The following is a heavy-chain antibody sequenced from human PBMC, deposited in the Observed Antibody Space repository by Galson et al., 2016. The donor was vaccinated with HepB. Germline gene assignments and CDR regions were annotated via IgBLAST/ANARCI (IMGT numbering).Heavy chain of an antibody. D-gene: IGHD6-6*01. Sequence: SLRLSCAASGFTVSSNYMSWVRQAPGKGLEWVSVIYSGGSTYYADSVKGRFTISRDNSKNTLYLQMNSLRAEDTAVCYCARDYSSSSRYNYFDYWGQGTLVTVSS. J-gene: IGHJ4*02. CDR1: GFTVSSNY. CDR3: ARDYSSSSRYNYFDY. V-gene: IGHV3-53*01. CDR2: IYSGGST.